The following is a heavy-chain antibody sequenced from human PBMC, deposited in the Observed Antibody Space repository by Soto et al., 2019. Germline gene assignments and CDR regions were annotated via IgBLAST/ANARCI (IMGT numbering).Heavy chain of an antibody. V-gene: IGHV3-30*18. Sequence: QVQLVESGGGVVQPGRSLRLSCAASGFTFSSYGMHWVRQAPGKGLEWVAVISYDGSNKYYADSVKGRFTISRDNSKNTLYLQMNRLRAEDTAVYYCAKDRGPIAAAGYFDYWGQGTLVTVSS. CDR3: AKDRGPIAAAGYFDY. CDR1: GFTFSSYG. D-gene: IGHD6-13*01. CDR2: ISYDGSNK. J-gene: IGHJ4*02.